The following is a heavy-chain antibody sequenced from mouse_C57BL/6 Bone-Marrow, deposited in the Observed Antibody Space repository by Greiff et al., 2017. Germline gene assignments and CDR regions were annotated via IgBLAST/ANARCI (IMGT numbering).Heavy chain of an antibody. V-gene: IGHV7-1*01. Sequence: DVMLVESGGGLVQSGRSLRLSCATSGFTFSDFYMAWVRQAPGKGLEWIAASRNKANDYTTEYSASVTCRCIGSIDTSQSILYRQMNALRAEYTAIYYCARDAKTTVVRYFDVWGTGTTVTVSS. CDR3: ARDAKTTVVRYFDV. J-gene: IGHJ1*03. D-gene: IGHD1-1*01. CDR2: SRNKANDYTT. CDR1: GFTFSDFY.